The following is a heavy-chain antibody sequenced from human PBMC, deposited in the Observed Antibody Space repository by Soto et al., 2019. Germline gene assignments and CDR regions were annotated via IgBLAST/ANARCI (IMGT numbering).Heavy chain of an antibody. V-gene: IGHV1-69*08. CDR1: GGTFSSYT. J-gene: IGHJ5*02. CDR3: ARDNDH. CDR2: IIPILGIA. Sequence: QVQLVQSGAEVKKPGSSVKVSCKASGGTFSSYTISWVRQAPGQGLEWMGRIIPILGIANYAQKFQGRVTLAPDQSPSKAYMDLSRLSSEVTAGCYGARDNDHWGQGTLVTGSS.